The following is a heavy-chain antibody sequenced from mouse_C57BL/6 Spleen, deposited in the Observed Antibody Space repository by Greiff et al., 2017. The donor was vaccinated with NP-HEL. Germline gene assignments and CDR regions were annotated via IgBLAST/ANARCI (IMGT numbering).Heavy chain of an antibody. CDR2: IDPETGGT. V-gene: IGHV1-15*01. CDR3: TSDYDGAWFAY. CDR1: GYTFTDYE. Sequence: VQLQQSGAELVRPGASVTLSCKASGYTFTDYEMHWVKQTPVHGLEWIGAIDPETGGTAYNQKFKGKAILTADKSSSTAYMALRSLTSEDSAVYYCTSDYDGAWFAYWGQGTLVTVSA. D-gene: IGHD2-4*01. J-gene: IGHJ3*01.